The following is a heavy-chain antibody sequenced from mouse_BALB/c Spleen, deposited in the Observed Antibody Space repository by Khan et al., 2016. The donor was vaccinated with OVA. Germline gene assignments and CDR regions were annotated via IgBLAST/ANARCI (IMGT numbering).Heavy chain of an antibody. Sequence: DLVKPGASVKLSCKASGYTFTSYWINWIKQRPGQGLEWIGRISPGSGTPYYNEMFKGKATLTVDISSNTAYIQLRRLSSEDSAVYFGARDNYYGSSHYAMDYWGQGTSVTVSS. CDR1: GYTFTSYW. D-gene: IGHD1-1*01. J-gene: IGHJ4*01. V-gene: IGHV1S41*01. CDR2: ISPGSGTP. CDR3: ARDNYYGSSHYAMDY.